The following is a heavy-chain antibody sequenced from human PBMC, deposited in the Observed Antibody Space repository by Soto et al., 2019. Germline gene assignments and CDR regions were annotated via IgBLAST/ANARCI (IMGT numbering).Heavy chain of an antibody. V-gene: IGHV3-30*03. CDR3: ARDRRQLARIYFYYGMDV. J-gene: IGHJ6*02. CDR2: ISYDGSNI. D-gene: IGHD6-6*01. CDR1: GLSLSNYG. Sequence: GSLRLSFAASGLSLSNYGMHWVRQAPGKGLEWVAVISYDGSNIYYADSVNGRFTISRDNSRNTLYLQMSGLRAEDTAVYYCARDRRQLARIYFYYGMDVWGQGTTVTVSS.